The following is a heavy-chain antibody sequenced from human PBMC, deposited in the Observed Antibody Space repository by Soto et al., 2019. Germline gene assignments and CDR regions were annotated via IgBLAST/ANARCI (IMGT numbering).Heavy chain of an antibody. CDR1: GYSFTSYW. J-gene: IGHJ5*02. V-gene: IGHV5-51*01. CDR3: AVEYSSSSGPNWFDP. Sequence: GESLKISCKGSGYSFTSYWIGWVRQMPGKGLEWMGIIYPGDSDTRYSPSFQGQVTISADKSISTAYLQWSSLKASDTAMYYCAVEYSSSSGPNWFDPWGRGTLVTVSS. D-gene: IGHD6-6*01. CDR2: IYPGDSDT.